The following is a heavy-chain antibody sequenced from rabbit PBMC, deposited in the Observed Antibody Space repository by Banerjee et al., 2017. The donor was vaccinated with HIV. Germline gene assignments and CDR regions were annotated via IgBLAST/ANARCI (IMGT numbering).Heavy chain of an antibody. Sequence: QEQLEESGGDLVKPGRSLTLTCTASGFSFSYKYVMCWVRQAPGKGLEWIACINTSSGNTVYATWAKGRFTTSKTSSTTVTLQMTSLTAADTATYFCARRDAGDGYATGWLDLWGQGTLVTVS. CDR1: GFSFSYKYV. D-gene: IGHD6-1*01. V-gene: IGHV1S45*01. CDR2: INTSSGNT. J-gene: IGHJ5*01. CDR3: ARRDAGDGYATGWLDL.